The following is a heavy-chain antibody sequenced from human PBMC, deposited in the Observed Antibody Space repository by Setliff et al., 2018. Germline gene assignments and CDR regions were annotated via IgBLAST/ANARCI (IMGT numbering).Heavy chain of an antibody. D-gene: IGHD3-10*01. J-gene: IGHJ1*01. CDR2: VYYSGYT. V-gene: IGHV4-39*07. CDR1: GGSVSTTSHY. CDR3: ARVDFTMLQGVLGH. Sequence: SETLSLTCTVYGGSVSTTSHYWGWVRQPPGKGLEWIGSVYYSGYTYYSPSLESRVAISVDTSKNQFSLKVNSVTAADTAVYYCARVDFTMLQGVLGHWGQGTLVTVSS.